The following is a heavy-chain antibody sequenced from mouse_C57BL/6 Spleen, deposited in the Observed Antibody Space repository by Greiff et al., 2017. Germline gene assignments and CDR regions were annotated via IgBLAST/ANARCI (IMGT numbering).Heavy chain of an antibody. J-gene: IGHJ2*01. V-gene: IGHV6-6*01. D-gene: IGHD3-1*01. Sequence: EVKLVESGGGLVQPGGSMKLSCAASGFTFSDAWMDWVRQSPEKGLEWVAEIRNKANNHATYYAESVRGRFTISRDDSKSSVYLQMNSLRARDTGIYYCTRLGYGYWGQGTTLTVSS. CDR1: GFTFSDAW. CDR3: TRLGYGY. CDR2: IRNKANNHAT.